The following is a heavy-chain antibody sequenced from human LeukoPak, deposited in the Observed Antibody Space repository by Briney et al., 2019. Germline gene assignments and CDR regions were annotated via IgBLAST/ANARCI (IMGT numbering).Heavy chain of an antibody. CDR1: GYTFTGYY. CDR3: AREATTGAYFDS. J-gene: IGHJ4*02. V-gene: IGHV1-2*02. CDR2: ISPDSGAT. Sequence: ASVKVSCKASGYTFTGYYMHWVRQAPGQGLEWMGWISPDSGATNYAQKFQGRVTMTRDTSISPAYMELSRLRSDDTAVYYCAREATTGAYFDSWDRGTLVTVSS. D-gene: IGHD1-26*01.